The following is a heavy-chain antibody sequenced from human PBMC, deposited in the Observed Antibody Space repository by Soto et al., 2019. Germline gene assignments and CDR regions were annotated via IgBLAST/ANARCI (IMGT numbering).Heavy chain of an antibody. CDR2: IYSNGNT. Sequence: SETLSLTCTVSGDSINNYYWSWMRLPAGKGLEWIGRIYSNGNTYYNPSLKSRVSMSVDTSKNQFSLILKTVTAADTAVYYCARGGAVATTAHFDHWGKGTLVTVSS. CDR3: ARGGAVATTAHFDH. CDR1: GDSINNYY. J-gene: IGHJ4*02. V-gene: IGHV4-4*07. D-gene: IGHD5-12*01.